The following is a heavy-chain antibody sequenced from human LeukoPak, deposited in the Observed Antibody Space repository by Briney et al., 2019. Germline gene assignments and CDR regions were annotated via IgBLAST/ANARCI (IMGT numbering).Heavy chain of an antibody. D-gene: IGHD3-3*01. Sequence: SETLSLTCTVSGGSISSYYWSWIRQPPGKGLEWIGYIYTSGSTNYNPSLKSRVTISVDTSKNQFSLKLSSVTAADTAVYYCATATIFGFDYWGQGTLVTVSS. J-gene: IGHJ4*02. CDR2: IYTSGST. CDR3: ATATIFGFDY. CDR1: GGSISSYY. V-gene: IGHV4-4*09.